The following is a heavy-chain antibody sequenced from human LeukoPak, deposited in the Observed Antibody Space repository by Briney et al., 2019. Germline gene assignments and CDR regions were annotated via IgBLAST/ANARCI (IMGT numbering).Heavy chain of an antibody. D-gene: IGHD3-10*01. Sequence: SETLSLTCTVSGGSISSYYWSWIRQPPGKGLEWIGYIYYSGSTNYNPSLKSRVTISVDTSKNQFSLKLSSVTAADTAVYYCARQMGFGELRDWGQGTLVTVPS. CDR1: GGSISSYY. V-gene: IGHV4-59*08. J-gene: IGHJ4*02. CDR3: ARQMGFGELRD. CDR2: IYYSGST.